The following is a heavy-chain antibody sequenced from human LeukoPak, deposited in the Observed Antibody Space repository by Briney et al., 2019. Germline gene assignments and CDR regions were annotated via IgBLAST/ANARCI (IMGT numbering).Heavy chain of an antibody. D-gene: IGHD5-18*01. V-gene: IGHV3-21*01. CDR1: GFTFSNAY. J-gene: IGHJ4*02. CDR3: ARDWSGYSYGYLY. Sequence: GGSLRLSCAASGFTFSNAYMNWVRQAPGKGLEWVSSISSSSSYVYYADSVKGRFTISRDNAKNSLYLQMNSLRAEDTAVYYCARDWSGYSYGYLYWGQGTLVTVSS. CDR2: ISSSSSYV.